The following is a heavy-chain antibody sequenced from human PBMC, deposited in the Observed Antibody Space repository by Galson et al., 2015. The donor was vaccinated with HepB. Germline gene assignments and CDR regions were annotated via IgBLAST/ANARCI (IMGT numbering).Heavy chain of an antibody. D-gene: IGHD6-13*01. Sequence: SLRLSCAASGFTFSDLYMTWLRQAPGKGLEWISHISGSGSAVYYADSVKGRFAISRDNGKKSLFLQLDSLRAEDTAVYYCAKGSSSSWRGHFDLWGQGTLVTVSS. J-gene: IGHJ4*02. CDR3: AKGSSSSWRGHFDL. CDR2: ISGSGSAV. CDR1: GFTFSDLY. V-gene: IGHV3-11*01.